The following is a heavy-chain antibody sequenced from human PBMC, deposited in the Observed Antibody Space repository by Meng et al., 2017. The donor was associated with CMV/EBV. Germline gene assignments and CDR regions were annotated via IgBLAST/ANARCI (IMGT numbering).Heavy chain of an antibody. V-gene: IGHV1-69*05. CDR1: GGTFSSYA. Sequence: SVKVSCKASGGTFSSYAISWVRQAPGQGLEWMGGIILIFGTANYAQKFQGRVTITTDESTSTAYMELSSLRSEDTAVYYCARISAEGSSGARAFDIWGQGTMVTVSS. CDR3: ARISAEGSSGARAFDI. CDR2: IILIFGTA. D-gene: IGHD6-6*01. J-gene: IGHJ3*02.